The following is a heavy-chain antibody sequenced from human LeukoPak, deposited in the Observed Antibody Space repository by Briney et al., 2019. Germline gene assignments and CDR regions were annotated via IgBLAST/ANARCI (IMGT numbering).Heavy chain of an antibody. CDR3: ARDGYSSGWNWFDP. V-gene: IGHV3-33*01. D-gene: IGHD6-19*01. CDR2: IWYDGSSK. CDR1: GLTFSSYG. Sequence: GGSLRLSCAASGLTFSSYGMHWVRQAPGKGLEWVAVIWYDGSSKYYADSVKGRFTISRDNSKNTLYLQMNSLRAEDTAMYYCARDGYSSGWNWFDPWGQGTLVTVSS. J-gene: IGHJ5*02.